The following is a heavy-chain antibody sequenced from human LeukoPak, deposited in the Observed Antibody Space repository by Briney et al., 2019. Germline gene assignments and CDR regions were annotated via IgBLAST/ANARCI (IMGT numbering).Heavy chain of an antibody. CDR3: AKDGRQQLVEDY. D-gene: IGHD6-13*01. CDR1: GFTFSSYA. CDR2: ISGSGGST. V-gene: IGHV3-23*01. J-gene: IGHJ4*02. Sequence: GGSLRLSCAASGFTFSSYAVSWVRQAPGKGLEWVSAISGSGGSTYYADSVKGRFTISRDNSKNTLYLQMNSLRAEDTAVYYCAKDGRQQLVEDYWGQGTLVTVSS.